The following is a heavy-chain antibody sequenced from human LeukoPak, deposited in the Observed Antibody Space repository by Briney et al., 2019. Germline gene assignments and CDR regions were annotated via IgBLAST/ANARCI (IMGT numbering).Heavy chain of an antibody. J-gene: IGHJ4*02. CDR2: ISDSGGRT. Sequence: GGSLRLSCAASGFTFSSYAMNWVRQAPGKGLEWVAGISDSGGRTNYADSVKGRFTISRDNPKNTLYLQMNSLRAEDTAVYFCAKRGVVIRVILVGFHKEAYYFDSWGQGALVTVSS. V-gene: IGHV3-23*01. CDR1: GFTFSSYA. CDR3: AKRGVVIRVILVGFHKEAYYFDS. D-gene: IGHD3-22*01.